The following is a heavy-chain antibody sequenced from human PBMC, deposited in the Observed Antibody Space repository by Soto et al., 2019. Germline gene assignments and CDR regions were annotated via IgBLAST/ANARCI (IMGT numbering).Heavy chain of an antibody. Sequence: QIALKESGPALVRPTQTLTLTCTCSGFSLDSSGVAVGWIRQSPGKALEWLAILYWDNDKRYSPSLKSRLTVFQDTSRSQVVLIMANMDPADTATYYCAHRVYPSGSYYGRPYDSWGQGTLVTVST. V-gene: IGHV2-5*02. CDR1: GFSLDSSGVA. J-gene: IGHJ4*02. D-gene: IGHD3-10*01. CDR2: LYWDNDK. CDR3: AHRVYPSGSYYGRPYDS.